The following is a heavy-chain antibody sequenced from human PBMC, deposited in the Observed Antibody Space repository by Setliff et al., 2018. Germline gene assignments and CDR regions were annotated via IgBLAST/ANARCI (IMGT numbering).Heavy chain of an antibody. CDR3: ARVRDCSGGICHRGFHHYMDV. V-gene: IGHV1-69*13. CDR1: GGTFSSYA. Sequence: SVKVSCKASGGTFSSYAIDWVRQAPGQGLEWMGGIIPMFGTTNYARRFRGRVTITADESTTTAYLELSSLRSDDTAVFYCARVRDCSGGICHRGFHHYMDVWGKGTTVTV. CDR2: IIPMFGTT. J-gene: IGHJ6*03. D-gene: IGHD2-15*01.